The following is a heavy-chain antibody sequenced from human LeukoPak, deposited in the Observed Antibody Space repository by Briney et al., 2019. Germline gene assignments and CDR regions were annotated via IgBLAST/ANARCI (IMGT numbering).Heavy chain of an antibody. D-gene: IGHD3-22*01. CDR3: AREWAGYDSNYFDY. V-gene: IGHV3-30-3*01. Sequence: PGRSPRLSCAASGFTFSSYAMPWVRQAPGKGLEWVAVISYDGSNKYYADSVKGRFTISRDNSKNTLYLQMNSLRAEDTAVYYCAREWAGYDSNYFDYWGQGTLVTVSS. CDR1: GFTFSSYA. J-gene: IGHJ4*02. CDR2: ISYDGSNK.